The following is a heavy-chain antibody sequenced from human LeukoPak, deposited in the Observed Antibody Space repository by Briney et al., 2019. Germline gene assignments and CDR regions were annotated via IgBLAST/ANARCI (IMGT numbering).Heavy chain of an antibody. CDR3: ARVQPYDLGYCSSTSCPFDY. V-gene: IGHV3-23*01. J-gene: IGHJ4*02. CDR1: GFTFSSYA. CDR2: ISGSGGST. Sequence: PGGSLRLSCAASGFTFSSYAMSWVRQAPGKGLEWVSAISGSGGSTYYADSVKGRFTISRDNSKNTLYLQMNSLRAEDTAVYYCARVQPYDLGYCSSTSCPFDYWGQGTLVTVSS. D-gene: IGHD2-2*01.